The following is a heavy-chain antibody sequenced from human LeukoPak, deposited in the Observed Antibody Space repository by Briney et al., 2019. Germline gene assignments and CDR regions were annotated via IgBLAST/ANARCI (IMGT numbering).Heavy chain of an antibody. CDR3: ARRPYDTQRDYYYYYMDV. Sequence: ASVKVSCKASGYTFTSYGITWVRQAPGQGLEWMGWISVYNGNTNYAQKLQGRVTMTTDTSTSTAYMELRSLRSDDTAVYYCARRPYDTQRDYYYYYMDVWGKGTTVTISS. CDR1: GYTFTSYG. D-gene: IGHD5-12*01. J-gene: IGHJ6*03. CDR2: ISVYNGNT. V-gene: IGHV1-18*01.